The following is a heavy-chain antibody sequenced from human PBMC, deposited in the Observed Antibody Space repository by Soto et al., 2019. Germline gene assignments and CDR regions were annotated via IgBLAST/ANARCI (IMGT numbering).Heavy chain of an antibody. CDR2: IYYTGTT. CDR3: ARLTTSSGWSLFDS. Sequence: SETLTLTCPRSGGSVSSSFFFWIWVRQPPGQRLEWIGYIYYTGTTNYNPSLASRVAMSVDASKQQFTLNLRSLTAADTARYYGARLTTSSGWSLFDSWGQGMLVTVSS. D-gene: IGHD6-13*01. CDR1: GGSVSSSFFF. J-gene: IGHJ4*02. V-gene: IGHV4-61*01.